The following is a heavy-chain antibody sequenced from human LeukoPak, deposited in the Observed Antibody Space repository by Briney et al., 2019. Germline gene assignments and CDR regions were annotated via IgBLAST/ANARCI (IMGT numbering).Heavy chain of an antibody. V-gene: IGHV3-43*02. D-gene: IGHD4-17*01. CDR3: ARIPYGEGDY. CDR2: ISGDGGST. Sequence: GGSLRLSCAASGFTFDEYAMHWVRQAPGKGLEWVSLISGDGGSTYYADSVKGRFTISRDNSKNSLYLQMNSLRTEDTALYYCARIPYGEGDYWGQGTLVTVSS. J-gene: IGHJ4*02. CDR1: GFTFDEYA.